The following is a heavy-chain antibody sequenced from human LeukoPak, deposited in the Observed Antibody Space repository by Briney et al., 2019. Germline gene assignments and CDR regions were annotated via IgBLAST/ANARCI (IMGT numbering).Heavy chain of an antibody. J-gene: IGHJ4*02. Sequence: GASVKVSCKASGGTFSSYAISWVRQAPGQGLEWMGWISAYNGNTNYAQKLQGRVTMTTDTSTSTAYMELRSLRSDDTAVYYCARAPRFGYLDYWGQGTLVTVSS. D-gene: IGHD3-16*01. CDR3: ARAPRFGYLDY. CDR1: GGTFSSYA. V-gene: IGHV1-18*01. CDR2: ISAYNGNT.